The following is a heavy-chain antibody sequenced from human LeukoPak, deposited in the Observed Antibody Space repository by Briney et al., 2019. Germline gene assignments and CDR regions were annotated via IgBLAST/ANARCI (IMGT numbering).Heavy chain of an antibody. CDR1: GGSIGSSSYY. CDR2: IYYSGTT. CDR3: ARHPPVSSSWYPLDY. J-gene: IGHJ4*02. V-gene: IGHV4-39*01. Sequence: SETLSLTCTVSGGSIGSSSYYWGWIRQSRGKGLEWIGSIYYSGTTYYNPSLMSRYTISVDTSKNHFSLRLSSVTAADTAVYYCARHPPVSSSWYPLDYWGQGTLVTVSS. D-gene: IGHD6-13*01.